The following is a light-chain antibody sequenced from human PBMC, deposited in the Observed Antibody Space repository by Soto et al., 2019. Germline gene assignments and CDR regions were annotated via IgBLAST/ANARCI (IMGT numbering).Light chain of an antibody. V-gene: IGLV2-14*01. Sequence: QSAQTQPASVSGSPGQSITISCTGASNDVGAYNYVSWYQQHPGKAPKLMIYEVSSRPSGVSNRSSGSKSGNTASLTISGLQVEDEADYYCSSYTDSSTLVFGTGTKVTVL. J-gene: IGLJ1*01. CDR2: EVS. CDR1: SNDVGAYNY. CDR3: SSYTDSSTLV.